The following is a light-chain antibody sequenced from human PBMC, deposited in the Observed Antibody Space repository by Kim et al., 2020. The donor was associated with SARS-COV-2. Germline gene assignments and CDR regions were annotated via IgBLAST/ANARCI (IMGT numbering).Light chain of an antibody. J-gene: IGKJ1*01. CDR1: QYVTRG. Sequence: STLAASVGDRVTITCRATQYVTRGLAWYQQKPGRAPKLLIYDASTLDRGVPSWFRGSGSGTEFTLTINSLQPDDFASYYCQHRQTFGQGTKVEIK. CDR3: QHRQT. V-gene: IGKV1-5*01. CDR2: DAS.